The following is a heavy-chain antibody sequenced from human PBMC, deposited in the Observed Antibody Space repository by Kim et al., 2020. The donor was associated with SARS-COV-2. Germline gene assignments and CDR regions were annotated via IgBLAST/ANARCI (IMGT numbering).Heavy chain of an antibody. V-gene: IGHV4-39*01. Sequence: SETLSLTCTVSGGSISSSSYYWGWIRQPPGKGLEWIGSIYYSGSTYYNPSLKSRVTISVDTSKNQFSLKLSSVTAADTAVYYCARQTAVGGQQDDAFDIWGQGTMVTVSS. CDR3: ARQTAVGGQQDDAFDI. J-gene: IGHJ3*02. D-gene: IGHD6-13*01. CDR2: IYYSGST. CDR1: GGSISSSSYY.